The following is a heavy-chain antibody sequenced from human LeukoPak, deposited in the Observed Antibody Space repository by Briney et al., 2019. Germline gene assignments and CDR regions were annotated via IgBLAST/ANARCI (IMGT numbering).Heavy chain of an antibody. Sequence: SQTLSLTCTVSGGSIGSGSYYWSWIRQPAGKGLEWIGRIYTSGSTNYNPSPKSRVTISVDTSKNQFSLKLSSVTAADTAVYYCAEGRGPYYFDYWGQGTLVTVSS. V-gene: IGHV4-61*02. CDR1: GGSIGSGSYY. CDR3: AEGRGPYYFDY. CDR2: IYTSGST. J-gene: IGHJ4*02. D-gene: IGHD3-10*01.